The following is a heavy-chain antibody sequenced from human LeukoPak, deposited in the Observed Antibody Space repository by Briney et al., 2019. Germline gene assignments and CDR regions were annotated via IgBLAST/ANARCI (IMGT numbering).Heavy chain of an antibody. D-gene: IGHD1-1*01. CDR2: IYYSGST. J-gene: IGHJ4*02. V-gene: IGHV4-39*01. Sequence: SETLSLTCTVSGGSISSSSYYWGWIRQPPGKGLEWIGSIYYSGSTYYNPSLKSRVTISVDTSKNQFSLKLSSVTAADTAVYYCARGWNDGGKGLDYWGQGTLVTVSS. CDR3: ARGWNDGGKGLDY. CDR1: GGSISSSSYY.